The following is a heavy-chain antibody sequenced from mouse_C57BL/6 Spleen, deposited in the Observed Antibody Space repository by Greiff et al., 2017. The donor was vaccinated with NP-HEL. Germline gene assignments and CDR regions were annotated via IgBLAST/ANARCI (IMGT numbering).Heavy chain of an antibody. V-gene: IGHV1-9*01. D-gene: IGHD2-5*01. J-gene: IGHJ4*01. Sequence: QVQLKHSGAELMKPGASVKLSCKATGYTFTGYWIEWVKQRPGHGLEWIGEILPGSGSTNYNEKFKGKATFTADTSSNTAYMQLSSLTTEDSAIYYCARPTTLYSNYVGDMNYWGQGTSVTVSS. CDR3: ARPTTLYSNYVGDMNY. CDR1: GYTFTGYW. CDR2: ILPGSGST.